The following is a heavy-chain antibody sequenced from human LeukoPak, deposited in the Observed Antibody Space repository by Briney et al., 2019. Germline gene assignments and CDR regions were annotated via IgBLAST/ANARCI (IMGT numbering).Heavy chain of an antibody. CDR2: IYPGDSDT. J-gene: IGHJ4*02. CDR3: ARGGEMYYYFDY. D-gene: IGHD2-8*01. CDR1: GSSFTTYW. V-gene: IGHV5-51*01. Sequence: PGDSLQISCKVSGSSFTTYWIAWVRQMRGKGLEWMGIIYPGDSDTRYSPSFQGQATISVDKSITTAYLQWSSLKASDTAMYYCARGGEMYYYFDYWGQGTLVTVSS.